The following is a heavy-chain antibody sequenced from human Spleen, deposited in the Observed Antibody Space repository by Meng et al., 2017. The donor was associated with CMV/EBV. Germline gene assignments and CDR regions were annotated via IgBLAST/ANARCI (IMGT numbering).Heavy chain of an antibody. Sequence: TCTVSGGSISSSSYYWGWIRQPPGKGLEWIGSIYYSGSTYYNPSLKSRVTISVDTSKNQFSLKLSSVTAADTAVYYCAREGRSIAAEWGQGTLVTVSS. CDR2: IYYSGST. CDR3: AREGRSIAAE. CDR1: GGSISSSSYY. V-gene: IGHV4-39*07. D-gene: IGHD6-13*01. J-gene: IGHJ4*02.